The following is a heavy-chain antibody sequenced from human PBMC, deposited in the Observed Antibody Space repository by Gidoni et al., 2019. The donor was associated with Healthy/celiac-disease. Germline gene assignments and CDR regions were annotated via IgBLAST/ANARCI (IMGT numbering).Heavy chain of an antibody. CDR2: IYPVDSDT. J-gene: IGHJ3*02. V-gene: IGHV5-51*01. D-gene: IGHD4-17*01. CDR1: GYSFTSYW. Sequence: EVQLVQSGAEVKKPGESLKISCKGSGYSFTSYWIARVRQMHGKGLEWMVIIYPVDSDTRYSPSFQGQVTISADKSISTAYLQWSSLKASDTAMYYCARHEKVTTDAFDIWGQGTMVTVSS. CDR3: ARHEKVTTDAFDI.